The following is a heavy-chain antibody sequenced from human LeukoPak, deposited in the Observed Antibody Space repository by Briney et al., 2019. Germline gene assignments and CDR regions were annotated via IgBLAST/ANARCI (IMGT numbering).Heavy chain of an antibody. CDR3: ARVTPERYCSSTSCFNDY. J-gene: IGHJ4*02. CDR1: GFTFSSYW. Sequence: GGSLRLSCAASGFTFSSYWMSWVRQAPGKGLEWVANIKQDGSEKYYVDSVKGRFTISRDNAKNSLYLQMNSLRAEDTAVYYCARVTPERYCSSTSCFNDYWGQGTLVTVSS. D-gene: IGHD2-2*01. V-gene: IGHV3-7*01. CDR2: IKQDGSEK.